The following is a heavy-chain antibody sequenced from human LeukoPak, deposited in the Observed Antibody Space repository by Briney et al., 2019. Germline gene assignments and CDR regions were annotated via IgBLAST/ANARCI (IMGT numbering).Heavy chain of an antibody. CDR1: GGTFSSYA. J-gene: IGHJ4*02. D-gene: IGHD7-27*01. CDR2: IIPIFGTA. Sequence: EASVKVSCKASGGTFSSYAISWVRQAPGQGLEWMGGIIPIFGTANYAQKFQGRVTITANESTSTAYIELSSLRSEDTAVYYCARAGDYYFDYWGQGTLVTVSS. CDR3: ARAGDYYFDY. V-gene: IGHV1-69*13.